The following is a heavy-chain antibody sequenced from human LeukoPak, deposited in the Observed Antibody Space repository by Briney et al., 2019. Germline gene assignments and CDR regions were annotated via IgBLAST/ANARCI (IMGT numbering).Heavy chain of an antibody. J-gene: IGHJ5*02. D-gene: IGHD3-9*01. V-gene: IGHV3-30*04. CDR1: GFTFGSYA. Sequence: GRPLRLSWAALGFTFGSYAMHWVGQAPGKGLEWAAVISYDGSNKYYADSVKGRFTISRDTSKNTLYLQMNSMSAEDTAMYYCARGTDILSGPFDPWGQGTLVIVS. CDR2: ISYDGSNK. CDR3: ARGTDILSGPFDP.